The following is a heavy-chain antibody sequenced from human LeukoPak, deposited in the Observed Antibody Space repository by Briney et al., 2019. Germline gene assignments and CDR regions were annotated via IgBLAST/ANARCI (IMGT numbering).Heavy chain of an antibody. J-gene: IGHJ4*02. V-gene: IGHV3-7*01. CDR2: TKQDGSEK. D-gene: IGHD3-10*01. Sequence: GGSLRLSCAASGFTFSSYWMSWVRQAPGKGLEWVANTKQDGSEKYYVDSVKGRFTISRDNAKNSLYLQMNSLRAEDTAVYYCARGYVLLWFGELPDYFDYWGQGTLVTVSS. CDR3: ARGYVLLWFGELPDYFDY. CDR1: GFTFSSYW.